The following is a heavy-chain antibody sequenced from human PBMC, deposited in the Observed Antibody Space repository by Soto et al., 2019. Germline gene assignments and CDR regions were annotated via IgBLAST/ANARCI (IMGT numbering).Heavy chain of an antibody. D-gene: IGHD6-6*01. V-gene: IGHV1-2*02. CDR1: GYTFTGYY. CDR3: ARDVRVAAPPHLYYYYYGMDV. CDR2: INPNSGGT. J-gene: IGHJ6*02. Sequence: QVQLVQSGAEVKKPGASVKVSCKASGYTFTGYYMHWVRQAPGQGLEWMGWINPNSGGTNYAQKFQGRVTMTRDTSISTAYMELSRLRSDDTAVYYCARDVRVAAPPHLYYYYYGMDVWGQGTTVTVSS.